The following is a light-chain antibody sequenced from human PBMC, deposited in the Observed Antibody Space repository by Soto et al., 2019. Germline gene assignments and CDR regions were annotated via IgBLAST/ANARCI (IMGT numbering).Light chain of an antibody. CDR3: QQSYSTPPWR. CDR2: GVS. J-gene: IGKJ1*01. CDR1: QAISSY. Sequence: DIQMTQSPSSLSASVGDRVSITCRASQAISSYLNWYQQRPGKAPKLLIYGVSTLQSGVPPRFSGSGSGTDFTLTINSLQTEDLATYSCQQSYSTPPWRFGRGTKVDIK. V-gene: IGKV1-39*01.